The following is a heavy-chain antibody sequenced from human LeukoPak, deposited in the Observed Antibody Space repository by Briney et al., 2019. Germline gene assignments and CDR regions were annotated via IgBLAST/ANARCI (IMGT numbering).Heavy chain of an antibody. CDR2: ISGSGGST. V-gene: IGHV3-23*01. CDR3: AKDRIPFEYSSSATFDW. CDR1: GLIFSNYW. J-gene: IGHJ4*02. D-gene: IGHD6-6*01. Sequence: PGGSLRLSCATSGLIFSNYWMSWVRQAPGKGLEWVSAISGSGGSTYYADSVKGRFTISRDNSKNTLYLQMNSLRAEDTAVYYCAKDRIPFEYSSSATFDWWGQGTLVTVSS.